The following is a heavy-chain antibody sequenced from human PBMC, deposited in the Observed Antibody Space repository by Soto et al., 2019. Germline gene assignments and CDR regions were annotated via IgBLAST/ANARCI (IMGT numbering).Heavy chain of an antibody. J-gene: IGHJ6*02. CDR1: GFTFSSYA. Sequence: GGSLRLSCAASGFTFSSYAMHWVRQAPGKGLEWVAVISYDGSNKYYADSVKGRFTISRDNSKNTLYLQMNSLRAEDTAVYYCARDLIIAALPPTDRYYYYYGMDVWGQGTTVTVSS. V-gene: IGHV3-30-3*01. D-gene: IGHD6-6*01. CDR3: ARDLIIAALPPTDRYYYYYGMDV. CDR2: ISYDGSNK.